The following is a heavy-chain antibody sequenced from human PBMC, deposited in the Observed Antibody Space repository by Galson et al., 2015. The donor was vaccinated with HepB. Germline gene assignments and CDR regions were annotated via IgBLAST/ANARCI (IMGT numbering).Heavy chain of an antibody. D-gene: IGHD2-2*01. Sequence: SLRLSCAASGFTFSSYAMSWVRQAPGKGLEWVSAISGSGGSTYYADSVKGRFTISRDNSKNTLYLQMNSLRTEDTAVYYCAKRLSSYDAFDIWGQGTMVTVSS. CDR2: ISGSGGST. J-gene: IGHJ3*02. V-gene: IGHV3-23*01. CDR3: AKRLSSYDAFDI. CDR1: GFTFSSYA.